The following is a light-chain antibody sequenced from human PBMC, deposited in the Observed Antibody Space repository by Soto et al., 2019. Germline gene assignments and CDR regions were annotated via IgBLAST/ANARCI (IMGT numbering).Light chain of an antibody. CDR2: DVS. CDR1: SSDVGGYNY. V-gene: IGLV2-14*01. Sequence: QSALTQPASVSRSPGQSITISCTGTSSDVGGYNYVSWYQQHPGKAPKLMIYDVSHRPSGVSNRFSGSKSGNTASLTISGLQAEDEADYYCCSYTRSDTLVFGGGTKLTVL. CDR3: CSYTRSDTLV. J-gene: IGLJ2*01.